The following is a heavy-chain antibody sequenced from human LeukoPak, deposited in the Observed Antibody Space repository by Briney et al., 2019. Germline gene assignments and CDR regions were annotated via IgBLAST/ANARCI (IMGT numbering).Heavy chain of an antibody. V-gene: IGHV3-74*01. J-gene: IGHJ3*02. D-gene: IGHD5-18*01. CDR1: GFTFSSYW. CDR3: ARRTYSYVDDAFDI. Sequence: GGSLRLSCAASGFTFSSYWMHWVRQAPGKGLVWVSRIKSDGSSTSYADSVKGRFTISRDNAKNTLYLQMNSLRAEDTAVYYCARRTYSYVDDAFDIWGQGTMVTVSS. CDR2: IKSDGSST.